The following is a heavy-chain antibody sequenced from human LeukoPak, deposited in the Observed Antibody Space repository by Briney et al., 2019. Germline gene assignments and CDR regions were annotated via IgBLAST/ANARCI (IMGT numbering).Heavy chain of an antibody. J-gene: IGHJ5*02. CDR1: GGTFSSYA. D-gene: IGHD6-6*01. V-gene: IGHV1-69*05. CDR3: AKEGQQLVLGRLDP. CDR2: IIPIFGTA. Sequence: SVKVSCKASGGTFSSYAISWVRQAPGQGLEWMGGIIPIFGTANYAQKFQGRVTITTDESTSTAYMELSSLRSEDTAGYYCAKEGQQLVLGRLDPWGQGTLVTVSS.